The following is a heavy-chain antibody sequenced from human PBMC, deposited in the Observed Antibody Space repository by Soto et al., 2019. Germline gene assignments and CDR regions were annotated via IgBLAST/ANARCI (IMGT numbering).Heavy chain of an antibody. Sequence: SETLSLTCTVSGGSISSYYWSWIRQPPGKGLEWIGYIYNSGSTNYNPSLKSRVTISVDTSKDQFSLKLSSVTAADTAVYYCARTDSGSYGDHFDYWGQGALVTVSS. D-gene: IGHD1-26*01. CDR1: GGSISSYY. V-gene: IGHV4-59*01. CDR3: ARTDSGSYGDHFDY. J-gene: IGHJ4*02. CDR2: IYNSGST.